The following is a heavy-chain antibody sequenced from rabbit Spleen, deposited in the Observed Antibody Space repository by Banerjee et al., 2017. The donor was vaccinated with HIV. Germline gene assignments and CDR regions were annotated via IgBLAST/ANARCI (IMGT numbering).Heavy chain of an antibody. J-gene: IGHJ6*01. CDR1: GFSFSSRYY. CDR3: ARDSSTSFATYGMDL. V-gene: IGHV1S40*01. D-gene: IGHD1-1*01. Sequence: QSLEESGGDLVKPGASLTLTCTASGFSFSSRYYICWVRQAPGKGLEWIACIYAGSSGSTYYANGAKGRFTISKTSSTTVTLQMTSLTAADTATYFCARDSSTSFATYGMDLWGQGTLVTVS. CDR2: IYAGSSGST.